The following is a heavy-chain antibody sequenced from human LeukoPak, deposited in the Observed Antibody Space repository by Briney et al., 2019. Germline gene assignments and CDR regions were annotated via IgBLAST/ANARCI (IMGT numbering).Heavy chain of an antibody. CDR1: GGSVSSGSYY. Sequence: SETLSLTCTVSGGSVSSGSYYWSWIRQPPGKGLEWIEYIYDSGSTNYNPSLKSRVTISVDTSKNQFSLKLSSVTAADTAVYYCARELGYCSSTSCRNHDAFDIWGQGTVVTVSS. CDR2: IYDSGST. D-gene: IGHD2-2*01. V-gene: IGHV4-61*01. J-gene: IGHJ3*02. CDR3: ARELGYCSSTSCRNHDAFDI.